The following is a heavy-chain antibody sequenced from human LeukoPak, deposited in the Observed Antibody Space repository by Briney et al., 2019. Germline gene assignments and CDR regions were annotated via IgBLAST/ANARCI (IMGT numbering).Heavy chain of an antibody. J-gene: IGHJ4*02. V-gene: IGHV4-61*02. CDR3: ARSRERICSNPPCYVDLQAT. CDR2: IYIGESA. D-gene: IGHD2-2*01. Sequence: SETLSLTCSVFGDPISSGGYYWTWIRQPAGKGLEWIGRIYIGESANYNSSLKSRVTILVDTSKNQFSLKLSSVTAADTAMYFCARSRERICSNPPCYVDLQATWGQGTLVTVSP. CDR1: GDPISSGGYY.